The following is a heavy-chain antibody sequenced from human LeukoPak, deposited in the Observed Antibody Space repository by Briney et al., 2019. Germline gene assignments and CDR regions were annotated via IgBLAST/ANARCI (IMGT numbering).Heavy chain of an antibody. CDR2: ISYVGSNK. J-gene: IGHJ4*02. Sequence: PGRSLRLSCAASGFTFSSYGMHWVRQAPGKGLEWVAVISYVGSNKYYADSVKGRFTISRDNSKNTLYLQMNSLRAEDTAVYYCAKTVTTELDYWGQGTLVTVSS. V-gene: IGHV3-30*18. D-gene: IGHD4-17*01. CDR1: GFTFSSYG. CDR3: AKTVTTELDY.